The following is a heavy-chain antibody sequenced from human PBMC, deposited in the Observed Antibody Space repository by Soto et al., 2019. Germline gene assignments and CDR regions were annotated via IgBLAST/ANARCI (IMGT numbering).Heavy chain of an antibody. CDR2: ISGSGGST. CDR1: GFTFSSYA. CDR3: SRDGRGWYVLGVLLVYA. D-gene: IGHD3-16*01. J-gene: IGHJ5*02. Sequence: GGSLRLSCAASGFTFSSYAMSWVRQAPGKGLEWVSAISGSGGSTYYADSVKGRFTISRDNSKNTLYLQMNSLRAEDTAVYYFSRDGRGWYVLGVLLVYAWGQGTLVTVS. V-gene: IGHV3-23*01.